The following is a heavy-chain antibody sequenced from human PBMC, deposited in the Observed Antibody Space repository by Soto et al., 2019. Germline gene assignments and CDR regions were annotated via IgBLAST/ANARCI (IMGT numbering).Heavy chain of an antibody. CDR3: TREKN. CDR2: IKQDGSEK. CDR1: DFTCSTCW. J-gene: IGHJ4*02. Sequence: ELQLVESGGALVRPGGSLRLSGEAADFTCSTCWLGWVRQSPGKGPEWVANIKQDGSEKFYLDSVKGRFTISRDNAKKSLYLQMNSLRAEDTAVYYCTREKNWGQGTLVTVSS. V-gene: IGHV3-7*05.